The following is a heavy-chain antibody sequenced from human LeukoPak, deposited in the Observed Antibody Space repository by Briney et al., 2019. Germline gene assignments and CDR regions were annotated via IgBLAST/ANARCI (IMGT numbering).Heavy chain of an antibody. CDR3: TRGSIAYYYMDV. D-gene: IGHD3-22*01. Sequence: SETLSLTCTVSGGSISSYYWTWIRQPPGKGLEWIGYIYYSGSTNYNPSLKSRVTISVDTSKSQFSLKLSSLTAADTAVYYCTRGSIAYYYMDVWGKGTTVTISS. CDR2: IYYSGST. J-gene: IGHJ6*03. V-gene: IGHV4-59*01. CDR1: GGSISSYY.